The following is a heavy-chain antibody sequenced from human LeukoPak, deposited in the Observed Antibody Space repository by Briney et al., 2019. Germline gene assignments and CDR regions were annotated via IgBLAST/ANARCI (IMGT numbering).Heavy chain of an antibody. Sequence: GASVKVSCKASGYTFTSYGISWVRQAPGQGLEWMGWISAYNGNTNYAQKLRGRVTMTTDTSTSTAYMELRSLRSDDTAVYYCARSMYSSSSSPFDYWGQGTLVTVSS. CDR3: ARSMYSSSSSPFDY. V-gene: IGHV1-18*01. D-gene: IGHD6-6*01. J-gene: IGHJ4*02. CDR2: ISAYNGNT. CDR1: GYTFTSYG.